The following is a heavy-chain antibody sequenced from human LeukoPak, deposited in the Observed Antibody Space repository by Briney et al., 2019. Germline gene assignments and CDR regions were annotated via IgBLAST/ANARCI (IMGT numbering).Heavy chain of an antibody. Sequence: PSETQSLTCTVSGGSISSSSYYWGWIRQPPGKGLEWIGSIYYSGSTYYNPSLKSRVTISVDTSKNQFSLKVSSVTAADTAVYYCARRELLSTPDAFDIWGQGTMVTVFS. CDR3: ARRELLSTPDAFDI. J-gene: IGHJ3*02. D-gene: IGHD3-10*01. V-gene: IGHV4-39*01. CDR2: IYYSGST. CDR1: GGSISSSSYY.